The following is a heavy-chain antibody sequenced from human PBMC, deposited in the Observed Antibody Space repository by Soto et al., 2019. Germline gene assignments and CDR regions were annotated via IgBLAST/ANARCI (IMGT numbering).Heavy chain of an antibody. CDR3: ARRDRSGFSYWLDT. D-gene: IGHD3-22*01. CDR1: GGSISSGDYY. J-gene: IGHJ5*02. Sequence: SETLSLTCTVSGGSISSGDYYWSWIRQHPGKGLEWIGTIYFSGTTYYNPSLKSRVTISVETSKSQFSLKLSSVTAADTAVYYCARRDRSGFSYWLDTWGQGTMVTVS. V-gene: IGHV4-31*03. CDR2: IYFSGTT.